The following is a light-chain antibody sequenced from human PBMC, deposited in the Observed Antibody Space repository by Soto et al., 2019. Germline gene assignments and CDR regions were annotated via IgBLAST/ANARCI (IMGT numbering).Light chain of an antibody. V-gene: IGKV4-1*01. J-gene: IGKJ5*01. Sequence: DIVMTQSPDSLAVSLGERATINCKSSQSVLYSTNNKNYLAWYQQKPGQPPKLLIYWVSTRESGVPDRFSGSGSGTDFTLTISSLQAEDVAVYYCQHYYSTPITFGQGTRLEIK. CDR2: WVS. CDR1: QSVLYSTNNKNY. CDR3: QHYYSTPIT.